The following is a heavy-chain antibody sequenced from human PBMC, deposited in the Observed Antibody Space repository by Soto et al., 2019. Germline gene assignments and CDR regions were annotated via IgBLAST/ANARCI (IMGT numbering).Heavy chain of an antibody. Sequence: EVQLVESGGGLVKPGGSLRLSCAASGFTFSSYSMNWVRQAPGKGLEWVSSISSSSSYIYYADSVKGRFTIARDNAKNSLYLQMNSLRAEDTAVYYCASLELVRHYYGMDVWGQGTTVTVSS. V-gene: IGHV3-21*01. J-gene: IGHJ6*02. CDR2: ISSSSSYI. CDR3: ASLELVRHYYGMDV. CDR1: GFTFSSYS. D-gene: IGHD6-13*01.